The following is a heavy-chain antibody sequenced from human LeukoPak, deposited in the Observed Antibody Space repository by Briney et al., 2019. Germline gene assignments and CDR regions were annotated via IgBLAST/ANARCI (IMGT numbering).Heavy chain of an antibody. CDR2: IYTSGST. CDR1: GGSISSYY. Sequence: SETLSLTCTVSGGSISSYYWSWIRQPAGKGLEWSGRIYTSGSTNYNPSLKSRVTMSVDTSKHKSSLRLSSVCAADTAVYYCARAAIVVVPAASSRYYYYYYMDVWGKGTTVTVSS. V-gene: IGHV4-4*07. CDR3: ARAAIVVVPAASSRYYYYYYMDV. D-gene: IGHD2-2*01. J-gene: IGHJ6*03.